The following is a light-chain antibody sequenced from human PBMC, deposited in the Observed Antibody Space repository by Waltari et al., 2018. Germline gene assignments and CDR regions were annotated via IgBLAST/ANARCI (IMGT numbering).Light chain of an antibody. CDR3: MSYTTTITWV. Sequence: QSALTQPASVSASPGQSITISCTGTSGDIGAYTYVSWYQQHPGNAPKLMIYEVIHRPSGVSNRFSGSKSGNTASLTISGLQAEDEAYYYCMSYTTTITWVFGGGTKLTVL. CDR2: EVI. J-gene: IGLJ3*02. CDR1: SGDIGAYTY. V-gene: IGLV2-14*03.